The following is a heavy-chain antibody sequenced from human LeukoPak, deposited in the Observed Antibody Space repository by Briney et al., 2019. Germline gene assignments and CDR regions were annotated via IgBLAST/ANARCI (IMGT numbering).Heavy chain of an antibody. CDR2: IRSKAYGGTT. CDR1: GFTFGDYA. D-gene: IGHD5-12*01. Sequence: PGGSLRLSCTASGFTFGDYAMSWVRQAPGKGLEWVGFIRSKAYGGTTEYAASVKGRFTISRDDSKSIAYLQMNSLKTEDTAVYYCTRGSGNKSGYDWGGFDYWGQGTLVTVSP. J-gene: IGHJ4*02. CDR3: TRGSGNKSGYDWGGFDY. V-gene: IGHV3-49*04.